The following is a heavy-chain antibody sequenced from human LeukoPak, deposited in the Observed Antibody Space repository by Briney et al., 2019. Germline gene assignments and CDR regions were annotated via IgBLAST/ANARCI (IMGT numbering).Heavy chain of an antibody. CDR3: ARAGRLLWFGELLATLDY. D-gene: IGHD3-10*01. Sequence: SETLSLTCTVSDGSISSYYWSWIRQPPGKGLEWIGEINHSGSTNYNPSLKSRVTISVDTSKNQFSLKLSSVTAADTAVYYCARAGRLLWFGELLATLDYWGQGTLVTVSS. CDR1: DGSISSYY. CDR2: INHSGST. V-gene: IGHV4-34*01. J-gene: IGHJ4*02.